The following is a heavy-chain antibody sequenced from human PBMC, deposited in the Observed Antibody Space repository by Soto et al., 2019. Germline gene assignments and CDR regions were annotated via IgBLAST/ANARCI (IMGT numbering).Heavy chain of an antibody. CDR1: GYILSSYV. D-gene: IGHD6-13*01. Sequence: GVSVKVSSASCGYILSSYVLHWVRQAPGQKVEWMEWINAVNSNTKYSQKFQGRVTITSDTSASTAYMELSSLRSEDTAVYYCSRATQPYSSSWYFYYWGQGTLVTVSS. CDR2: INAVNSNT. J-gene: IGHJ4*02. V-gene: IGHV1-3*01. CDR3: SRATQPYSSSWYFYY.